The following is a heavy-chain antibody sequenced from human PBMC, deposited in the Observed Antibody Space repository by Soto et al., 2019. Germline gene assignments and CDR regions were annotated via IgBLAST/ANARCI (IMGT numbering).Heavy chain of an antibody. V-gene: IGHV3-33*01. D-gene: IGHD2-15*01. CDR2: IWYDGSNK. J-gene: IGHJ4*02. Sequence: QVQLVESGGGVVQPGRSLRLSCAASGFTFSSYGMHWVRQAPGKGLEWVAVIWYDGSNKYYADSVKGRFTISRDNSKNTLYLQMNSLRAEDTAVYYCARDGEPLYCSGGSCYSGHDYWGQGTLVTVSS. CDR1: GFTFSSYG. CDR3: ARDGEPLYCSGGSCYSGHDY.